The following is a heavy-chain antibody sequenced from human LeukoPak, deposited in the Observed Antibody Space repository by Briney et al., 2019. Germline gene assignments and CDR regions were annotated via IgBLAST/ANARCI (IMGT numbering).Heavy chain of an antibody. CDR1: GFTFSDYD. V-gene: IGHV3-13*01. Sequence: PGGSLRRSGAASGFTFSDYDMHWVGQATGKGLEGFSAIGTAGDTYYTGSVKGRFTISRENAKNSLYLQMNSLRAGDTAVYYCARVAKERVGGVYYFDYWGQGTLVTVSS. CDR2: IGTAGDT. CDR3: ARVAKERVGGVYYFDY. D-gene: IGHD1-1*01. J-gene: IGHJ4*02.